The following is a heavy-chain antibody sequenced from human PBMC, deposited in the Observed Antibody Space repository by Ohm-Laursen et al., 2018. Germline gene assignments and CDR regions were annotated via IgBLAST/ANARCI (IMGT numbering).Heavy chain of an antibody. D-gene: IGHD1-14*01. CDR1: GFTFDDYA. CDR3: ARDGPRRPEIIPSNPY. V-gene: IGHV3-9*01. CDR2: ISWNSGSI. J-gene: IGHJ4*02. Sequence: SLRLSCAASGFTFDDYAMHWVRQAPGKGLEWVSGISWNSGSIGYADSVKGRFTISRDSSRNTLYLQMNSLRAEDTAMYYCARDGPRRPEIIPSNPYWGQGTLVTVSS.